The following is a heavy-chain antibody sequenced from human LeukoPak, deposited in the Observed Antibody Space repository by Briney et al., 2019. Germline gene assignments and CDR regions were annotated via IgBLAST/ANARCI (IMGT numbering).Heavy chain of an antibody. CDR1: GDSISSSNYF. D-gene: IGHD2-15*01. J-gene: IGHJ5*02. CDR3: ARGGSPVVVVVDSRSWFDP. CDR2: IYYSGST. Sequence: SETLSLTCTVSGDSISSSNYFWGWIRQPPGKGLEWIGTIYYSGSTHYNPPLKSRVTISVDTSKNQFSLKLTSVTAADTAVYYCARGGSPVVVVVDSRSWFDPWGQGTLVTDSS. V-gene: IGHV4-39*07.